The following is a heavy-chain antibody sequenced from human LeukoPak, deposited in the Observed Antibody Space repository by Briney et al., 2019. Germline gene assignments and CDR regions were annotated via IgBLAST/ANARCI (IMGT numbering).Heavy chain of an antibody. D-gene: IGHD2-15*01. V-gene: IGHV3-30*03. J-gene: IGHJ6*02. CDR2: ISYDGSNK. Sequence: GGSLRLSCAASGFSFSNYGMHWVRQVPGKGLEWVALISYDGSNKYYADSVKGRFTTSRDNSKNTLYLQMNSLRAEDTAVYYCARVGVVVAATLYYYYYGMDVWGQGTTVTVSS. CDR3: ARVGVVVAATLYYYYYGMDV. CDR1: GFSFSNYG.